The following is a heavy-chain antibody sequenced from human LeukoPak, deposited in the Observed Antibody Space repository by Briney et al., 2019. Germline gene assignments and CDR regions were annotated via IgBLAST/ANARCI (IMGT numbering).Heavy chain of an antibody. Sequence: PGGSLRLSCAASGFTFSSYAMSWVRQAPGKGLEWVSAISGSGGSTYYADSVKGRITISRDNPNNMLYLQVRSLSPEDTAVYYCAKEWSMIVDYFDFWGQGTLVTVSS. D-gene: IGHD3-22*01. CDR2: ISGSGGST. V-gene: IGHV3-23*01. CDR3: AKEWSMIVDYFDF. CDR1: GFTFSSYA. J-gene: IGHJ4*02.